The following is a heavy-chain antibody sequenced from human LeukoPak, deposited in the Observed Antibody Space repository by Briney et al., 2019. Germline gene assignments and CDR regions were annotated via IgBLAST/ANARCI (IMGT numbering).Heavy chain of an antibody. CDR3: ARTGAVATSYFFDY. Sequence: PSETLSLTCTVSGGSISSYYWSWIRQHPGKGLEWIGFIYYSGSANYNPSLRSRVTISVDTSKNQFSLKLTSVTAADTAVYYCARTGAVATSYFFDYWGHGTLVTVSS. CDR1: GGSISSYY. D-gene: IGHD5-12*01. J-gene: IGHJ4*01. CDR2: IYYSGSA. V-gene: IGHV4-59*01.